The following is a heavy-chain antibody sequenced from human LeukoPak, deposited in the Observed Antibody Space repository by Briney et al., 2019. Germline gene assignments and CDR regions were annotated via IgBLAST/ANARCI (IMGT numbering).Heavy chain of an antibody. CDR2: IYYSGST. D-gene: IGHD1-26*01. Sequence: KPSETLSLTCTVSGGSISNYYWSWIRQPPGKGLEWIGYIYYSGSTNYNPSLKSRVTISVDTSKNQFSLKLSAVTAADTAVYYCARHGVGATIRAAFDIWGQGTMVTVSS. J-gene: IGHJ3*02. V-gene: IGHV4-59*08. CDR3: ARHGVGATIRAAFDI. CDR1: GGSISNYY.